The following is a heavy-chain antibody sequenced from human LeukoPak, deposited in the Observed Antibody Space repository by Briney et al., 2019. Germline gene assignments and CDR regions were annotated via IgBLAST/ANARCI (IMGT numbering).Heavy chain of an antibody. V-gene: IGHV3-49*04. J-gene: IGHJ6*02. Sequence: PGGSLRLSCTASGFTFGDYAMSWVRQAPGKGLEWVGFIRSKAYGGTTEYAASVKGRYTISRDDSKSIAYLQMNSLKTEDTAVYYCTSGLAVAGTGYYYGMDVWGQGTTVTVSS. D-gene: IGHD6-19*01. CDR3: TSGLAVAGTGYYYGMDV. CDR1: GFTFGDYA. CDR2: IRSKAYGGTT.